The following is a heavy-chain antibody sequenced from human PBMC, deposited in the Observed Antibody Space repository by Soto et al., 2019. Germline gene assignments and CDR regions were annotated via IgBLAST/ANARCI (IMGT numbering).Heavy chain of an antibody. CDR3: GRDEVRNGVGV. J-gene: IGHJ6*02. Sequence: GGSLRLSCVASGFTFTSYCISWVRQAPGKGLEWVANIKGDGSEKKYVDSVKGRFTISRDNAHNSVSLQMNSLRAEDTALYYCGRDEVRNGVGVWGQGTTVTVSS. CDR1: GFTFTSYC. V-gene: IGHV3-7*01. CDR2: IKGDGSEK.